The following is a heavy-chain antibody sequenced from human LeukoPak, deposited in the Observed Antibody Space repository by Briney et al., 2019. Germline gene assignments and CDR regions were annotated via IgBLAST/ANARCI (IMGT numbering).Heavy chain of an antibody. D-gene: IGHD3-22*01. V-gene: IGHV3-30*02. CDR2: IRYDGSNK. CDR1: GFTFSSYG. J-gene: IGHJ1*01. Sequence: GGSLRLSCAASGFTFSSYGMHWVRQAPGKGLEWVAFIRYDGSNKYYADSVKGRFTISRDNSKNTLYLQMNSLRAEDTAVYYCAKGPYYYDSSGYFQHWGQGTLVTVSS. CDR3: AKGPYYYDSSGYFQH.